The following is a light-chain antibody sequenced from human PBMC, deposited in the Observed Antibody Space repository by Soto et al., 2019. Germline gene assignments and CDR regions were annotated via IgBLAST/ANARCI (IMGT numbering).Light chain of an antibody. CDR3: QQYASSSRT. J-gene: IGKJ1*01. CDR2: GAS. Sequence: EIGLTQSPGTLSLSPGERATLSCRASQSVSSYYLAWYQQKPGQAHRLLIYGASIRATGIPDRVRGSGSGTDFTLTIRRLEPEDFAVYYCQQYASSSRTFGPGTKVAIK. CDR1: QSVSSYY. V-gene: IGKV3-20*01.